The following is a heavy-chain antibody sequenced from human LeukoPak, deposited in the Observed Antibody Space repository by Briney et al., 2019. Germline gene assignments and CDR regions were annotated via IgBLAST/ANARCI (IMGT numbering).Heavy chain of an antibody. Sequence: PGGSLRLSCAASGLTFTFSTSGIHWVRQAPGKGLEWVAFIQYDGSEKYYADSVKGRCTTSRDNSKNTLYLQMNSLRAEDTAVYYCASPVVVVATREVDYWGQGALVTVSS. CDR1: GLTFTFSTSG. CDR3: ASPVVVVATREVDY. D-gene: IGHD2-15*01. V-gene: IGHV3-30*02. J-gene: IGHJ4*02. CDR2: IQYDGSEK.